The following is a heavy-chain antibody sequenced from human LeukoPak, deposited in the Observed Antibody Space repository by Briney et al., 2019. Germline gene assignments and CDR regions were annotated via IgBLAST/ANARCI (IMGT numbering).Heavy chain of an antibody. CDR3: ASGGYSYQRFDP. D-gene: IGHD5-18*01. Sequence: SVKVSCKASGGTFSSYAISWVRQAPGQGLEWMGGIIPIFGTANYAQKFQGRVTITADESTSTAYMELSSLRSEDTAVYYCASGGYSYQRFDPWGQGTLVTVSS. CDR1: GGTFSSYA. J-gene: IGHJ5*02. V-gene: IGHV1-69*13. CDR2: IIPIFGTA.